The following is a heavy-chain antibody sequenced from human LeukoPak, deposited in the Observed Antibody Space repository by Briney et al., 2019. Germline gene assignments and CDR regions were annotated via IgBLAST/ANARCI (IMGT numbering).Heavy chain of an antibody. CDR3: ARDLSIAAAGLPVQH. J-gene: IGHJ1*01. V-gene: IGHV1-18*01. CDR1: GGTFSSYA. D-gene: IGHD6-13*01. CDR2: ISAYNGNT. Sequence: ASVKVSCKASGGTFSSYAISWVRQAPGQGLEWMGGISAYNGNTNYAQKLQGRVTMTTDTSTSTAYMELRSLRSDDTAVYYCARDLSIAAAGLPVQHWGQGTLVTVSS.